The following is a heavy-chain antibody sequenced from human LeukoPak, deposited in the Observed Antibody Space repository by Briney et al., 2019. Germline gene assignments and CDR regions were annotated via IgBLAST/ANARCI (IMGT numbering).Heavy chain of an antibody. J-gene: IGHJ4*02. CDR1: GGSISSGDYY. CDR3: ARLHQGTAMANY. CDR2: IYYSGST. D-gene: IGHD5-18*01. Sequence: SETLSLTCTVSGGSISSGDYYWSWIRQPPGKGLEWIGYIYYSGSTYYNPSLKSRVTISVDTSKNQFSLKLSSVTAADTAVYYCARLHQGTAMANYWGQGTLVTVSS. V-gene: IGHV4-30-4*08.